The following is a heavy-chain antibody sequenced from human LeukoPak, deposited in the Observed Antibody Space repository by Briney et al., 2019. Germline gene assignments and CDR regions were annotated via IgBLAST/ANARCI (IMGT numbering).Heavy chain of an antibody. D-gene: IGHD5-18*01. CDR3: AYRGDTYAYDH. J-gene: IGHJ4*02. Sequence: ASVKVSCKTSGYTFTAYHIHWVRQAPGQGLEWMGWINPKSGGTNYAQTFQGRVTLTSDPLISAVYMEMSSLRSDDTALYYCAYRGDTYAYDHWGQGSLVTVSS. CDR1: GYTFTAYH. CDR2: INPKSGGT. V-gene: IGHV1-2*02.